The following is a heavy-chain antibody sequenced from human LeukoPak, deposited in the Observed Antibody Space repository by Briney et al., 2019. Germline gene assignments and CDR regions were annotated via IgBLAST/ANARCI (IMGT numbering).Heavy chain of an antibody. J-gene: IGHJ2*01. Sequence: GGSLRLSCAASGFTFSDYYMSCIRQAPGKGLEWVSKISTTSSYTNYADSVKGRFTISRDNAKNSLYLQMNSLRVEDTAVYYCAREDKWYFDLWGRGTLVTVSS. CDR1: GFTFSDYY. V-gene: IGHV3-11*05. CDR3: AREDKWYFDL. CDR2: ISTTSSYT.